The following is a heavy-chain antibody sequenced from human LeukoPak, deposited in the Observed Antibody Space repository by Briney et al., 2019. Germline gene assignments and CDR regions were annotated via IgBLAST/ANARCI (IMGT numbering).Heavy chain of an antibody. CDR3: ATGAYYAV. CDR1: GFTFSNSG. CDR2: ISDSGGST. Sequence: GGSLRLSCAASGFTFSNSGMSWVRQALGKGLEWVSTISDSGGSTYYADSVKGRFTISRDNSKNTLYLQMNSLRVDDTAVYYCATGAYYAVWGQGTLVTVSS. V-gene: IGHV3-23*01. J-gene: IGHJ1*01. D-gene: IGHD3-3*01.